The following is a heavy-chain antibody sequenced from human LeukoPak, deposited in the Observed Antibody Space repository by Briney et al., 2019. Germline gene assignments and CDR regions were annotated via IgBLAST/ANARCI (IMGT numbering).Heavy chain of an antibody. CDR3: ARSSQQNMDV. J-gene: IGHJ6*03. V-gene: IGHV3-30*04. CDR2: ISYDGSNE. D-gene: IGHD1/OR15-1a*01. CDR1: GFTFSSYV. Sequence: GGSLRLSCAASGFTFSSYVMHWVRQAPGKGLEWVAIISYDGSNEYYADSVKGRFTISRDSSKNTLYLQMNSLRAADTAVYYCARSSQQNMDVWGKGTTVTVSS.